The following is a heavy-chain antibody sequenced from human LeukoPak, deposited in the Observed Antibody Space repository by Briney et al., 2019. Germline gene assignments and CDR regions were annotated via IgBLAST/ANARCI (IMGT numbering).Heavy chain of an antibody. D-gene: IGHD1-26*01. Sequence: SVKVSCKASGGTFSSYAISWVRQASGQGLEWMGGIIPIFGTANYAQKFQGRVTITADESTSTAYMELSSLRSEDTAVYYCARGDRIGRHRVTGGAFDYWGQGTLVTVSS. CDR2: IIPIFGTA. CDR3: ARGDRIGRHRVTGGAFDY. V-gene: IGHV1-69*13. CDR1: GGTFSSYA. J-gene: IGHJ4*02.